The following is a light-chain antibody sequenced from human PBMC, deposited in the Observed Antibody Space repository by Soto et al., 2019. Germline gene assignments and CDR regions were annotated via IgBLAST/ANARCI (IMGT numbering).Light chain of an antibody. CDR1: QIVSSS. V-gene: IGKV3-15*01. J-gene: IGKJ2*01. Sequence: EIVMTQSPATLSVSPGERATLSCRAIQIVSSSLAWYQQKPGQAPRLLIYGASTRATGIPARFSGSGSGTEFTLTISSLQSEDFAVYYCQHYNNWPPYTFGQGTKLEIK. CDR3: QHYNNWPPYT. CDR2: GAS.